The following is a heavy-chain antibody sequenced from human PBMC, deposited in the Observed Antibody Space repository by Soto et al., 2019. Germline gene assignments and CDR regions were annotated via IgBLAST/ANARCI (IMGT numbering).Heavy chain of an antibody. V-gene: IGHV1-58*02. CDR3: AKESSFDY. D-gene: IGHD2-2*01. CDR2: IVVGSGNT. CDR1: GFTFSSSG. J-gene: IGHJ4*02. Sequence: ASVKVSCKASGFTFSSSGIHWVRQARGQRLEWIGWIVVGSGNTNYAQKFQERVTITRDNSKNTLYLQMNSLRAEDTAVYYCAKESSFDYWGQGTLVTVSS.